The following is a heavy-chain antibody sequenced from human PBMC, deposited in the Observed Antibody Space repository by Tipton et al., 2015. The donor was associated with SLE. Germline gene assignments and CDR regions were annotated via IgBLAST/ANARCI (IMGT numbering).Heavy chain of an antibody. D-gene: IGHD3-16*01. J-gene: IGHJ6*03. CDR1: GYTFTSYY. V-gene: IGHV1-46*01. Sequence: QSGAEVKKPGASVKVSCKASGYTFTSYYMHWVRQAPGQGLEWMGIINPRGGSTSYAQKFQGRVTMTRDTSTSTVYMELSSLRSEDTAVYYCARGAGPITSFGNYYYYYYMDVWGKGTTVTVSS. CDR3: ARGAGPITSFGNYYYYYYMDV. CDR2: INPRGGST.